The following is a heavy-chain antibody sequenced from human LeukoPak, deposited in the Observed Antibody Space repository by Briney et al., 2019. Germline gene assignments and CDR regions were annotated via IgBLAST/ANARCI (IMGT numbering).Heavy chain of an antibody. D-gene: IGHD3-22*01. CDR3: AKAGQYYYDSSGYFADY. CDR2: IHGDASGT. Sequence: GGSLRLSCAASGFTFRNYAMSWVRQAPGKGLEWVSGIHGDASGTFYAESVKGRFTISRDNSKNTLYLQMNSLRAEDTAVYYCAKAGQYYYDSSGYFADYWGQGTLVTVSS. V-gene: IGHV3-23*01. CDR1: GFTFRNYA. J-gene: IGHJ4*02.